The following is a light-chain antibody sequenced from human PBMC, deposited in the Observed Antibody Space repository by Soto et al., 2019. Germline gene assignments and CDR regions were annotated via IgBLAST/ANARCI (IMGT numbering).Light chain of an antibody. CDR3: QRRSNDRSPIT. Sequence: EIVMTQSPATVSVSPGERATLSCRASQSVTSTLAWYQQKPGQTPRLLIYDASTRATGIPARFSGSGAGTDFTLTISRLEPEDSAVYYCQRRSNDRSPITFGRGTRLEIK. CDR1: QSVTST. J-gene: IGKJ5*01. V-gene: IGKV3-15*01. CDR2: DAS.